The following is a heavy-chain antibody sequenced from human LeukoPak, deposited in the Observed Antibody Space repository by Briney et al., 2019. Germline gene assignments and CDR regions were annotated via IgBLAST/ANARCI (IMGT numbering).Heavy chain of an antibody. V-gene: IGHV4-4*07. Sequence: SETLSLTCTVSGGSISSYYWSWIRQPAGKGPERIGRIYTSGSTNYNPSLKSRVTMSVDTSKNQFSLKLSSVTAADTAVYYCARGFGVVVPAAIYGRSRFDPWGQGTLVTVSS. CDR1: GGSISSYY. D-gene: IGHD2-2*01. CDR2: IYTSGST. J-gene: IGHJ5*02. CDR3: ARGFGVVVPAAIYGRSRFDP.